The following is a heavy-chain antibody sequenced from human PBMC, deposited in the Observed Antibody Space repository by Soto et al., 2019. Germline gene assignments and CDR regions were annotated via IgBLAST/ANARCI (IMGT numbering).Heavy chain of an antibody. CDR2: IYYSGST. J-gene: IGHJ6*03. D-gene: IGHD3-9*01. CDR3: ARTKDDDILTGYYNNYYYYYMDV. Sequence: SETLSLTCTVSGGSISSHYWSWIRQPPGKGLEWIGYIYYSGSTNYNPSLKSRVTISVDTSKNQFSLKLSSVTAADTAVYYCARTKDDDILTGYYNNYYYYYMDVWGKGTTVTVSS. CDR1: GGSISSHY. V-gene: IGHV4-59*11.